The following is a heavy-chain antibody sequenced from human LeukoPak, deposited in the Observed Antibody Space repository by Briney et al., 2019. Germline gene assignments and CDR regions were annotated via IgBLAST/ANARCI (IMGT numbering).Heavy chain of an antibody. D-gene: IGHD3-22*01. J-gene: IGHJ4*02. CDR2: ISGGGAGT. CDR1: GLSFGFYA. CDR3: ASLYDSSGYYPD. V-gene: IGHV3-23*01. Sequence: GGSLRLSCAASGLSFGFYAMSWVRQAPGKGLEWVSSISGGGAGTYYADSVRGRFTISRDNSKNTLYLQMNSLRAENTAVYYCASLYDSSGYYPDWGQGTLVTVSS.